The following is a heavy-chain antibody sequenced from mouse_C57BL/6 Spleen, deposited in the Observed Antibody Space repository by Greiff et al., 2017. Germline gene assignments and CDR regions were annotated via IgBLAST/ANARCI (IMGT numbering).Heavy chain of an antibody. CDR1: GYTFTDYY. CDR3: ARGRDSSGYDYAMDD. J-gene: IGHJ4*01. CDR2: INPNNGGT. D-gene: IGHD3-2*02. V-gene: IGHV1-26*01. Sequence: EVQLQQSGPELVKPGASVKISCKASGYTFTDYYMNWVKQSHGKSLEWIGDINPNNGGTSYNQKFKGKATLTVDKSSSTAYMELRSLTSEDSAVYYCARGRDSSGYDYAMDDWGQGTSVTVSS.